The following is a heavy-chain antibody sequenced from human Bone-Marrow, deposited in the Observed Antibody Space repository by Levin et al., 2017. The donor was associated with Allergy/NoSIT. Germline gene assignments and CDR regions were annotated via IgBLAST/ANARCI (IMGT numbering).Heavy chain of an antibody. D-gene: IGHD3-16*02. J-gene: IGHJ4*02. CDR3: ARGRGDFVWGSYRTTDY. CDR1: GYTFINYG. Sequence: PRASVKVSCKASGYTFINYGISWVRQAPGQGLEWVGWISTYNGDTHYTQKLQGRVTMTTDTSTSTAYMELRSLRSDDTAVYYCARGRGDFVWGSYRTTDYWGQGTLVTVSS. CDR2: ISTYNGDT. V-gene: IGHV1-18*01.